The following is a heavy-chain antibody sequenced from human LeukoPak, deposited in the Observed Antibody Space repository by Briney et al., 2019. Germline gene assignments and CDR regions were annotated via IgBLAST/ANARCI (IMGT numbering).Heavy chain of an antibody. D-gene: IGHD3-3*01. V-gene: IGHV3-30-3*01. Sequence: GGSLRLSCAASGFTFDDYAMHWVRQAPGKGLEWVAVISYDGSNKYYADSVKGRFTISRDNSKNTLYLQMNSLRAEDTAVYYCARPPTYYDFWSGYYFDYWGQGTLVTVSS. CDR2: ISYDGSNK. CDR3: ARPPTYYDFWSGYYFDY. CDR1: GFTFDDYA. J-gene: IGHJ4*02.